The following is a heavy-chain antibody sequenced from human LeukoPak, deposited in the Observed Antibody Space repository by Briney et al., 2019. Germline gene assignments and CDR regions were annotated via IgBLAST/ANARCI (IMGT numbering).Heavy chain of an antibody. CDR2: ISGSGGNT. CDR1: GFTFSSYV. Sequence: GGSLRLSCAASGFTFSSYVMSWVRQAPGKGLEWVSAISGSGGNTFSADSVKGRITISRDNSKSTLYLQMNSLRAEDTAVYYCAKDHAVAATYYFDYWGQGTLVTVSS. V-gene: IGHV3-23*01. J-gene: IGHJ4*02. CDR3: AKDHAVAATYYFDY. D-gene: IGHD2-15*01.